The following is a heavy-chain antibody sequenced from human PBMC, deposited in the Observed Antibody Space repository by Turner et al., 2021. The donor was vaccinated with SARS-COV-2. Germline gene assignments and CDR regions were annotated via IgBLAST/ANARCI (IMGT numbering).Heavy chain of an antibody. CDR3: ARRLVVQGTDDYSYYYGMDV. J-gene: IGHJ6*02. V-gene: IGHV4-39*01. CDR2: IYYSGST. D-gene: IGHD3-22*01. CDR1: GGSISSSSYY. Sequence: QLPLQESGPGLVKPSETLSLTCTVSGGSISSSSYYWGWIRQPPGKGLEGIGNIYYSGSTYYNPSLKSRVTISVDTSKNQFSLKLSSVTATDTAVYYCARRLVVQGTDDYSYYYGMDVWGQGTTVTVSS.